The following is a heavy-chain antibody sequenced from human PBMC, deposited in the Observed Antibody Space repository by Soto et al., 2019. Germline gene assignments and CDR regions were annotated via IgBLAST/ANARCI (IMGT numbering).Heavy chain of an antibody. CDR1: GFTVNTYV. Sequence: GGSLRLSCAASGFTVNTYVMNWVRQAPGKGLEWVSTISYSADKTHYADSAKGRFTISRDNSRDTLFLQMNSLRADDAAVYYCARRARTATTNWGAFDVWGPGTMVTVSS. D-gene: IGHD1-7*01. J-gene: IGHJ3*01. CDR2: ISYSADKT. V-gene: IGHV3-23*01. CDR3: ARRARTATTNWGAFDV.